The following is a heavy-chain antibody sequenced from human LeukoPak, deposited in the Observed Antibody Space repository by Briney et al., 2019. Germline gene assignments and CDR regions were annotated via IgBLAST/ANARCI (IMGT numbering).Heavy chain of an antibody. Sequence: ASVEVSCKASGYTFTGYYMHWVRQAPGQGLEWMGWINPNSGGTNYAQKFQGWVTMTRDTSISTAYMEMSRLRSDDTAVYYCARGWFGEFRNNYNWFDPWGQGTLVTVSS. J-gene: IGHJ5*02. CDR2: INPNSGGT. V-gene: IGHV1-2*04. CDR3: ARGWFGEFRNNYNWFDP. D-gene: IGHD3-10*01. CDR1: GYTFTGYY.